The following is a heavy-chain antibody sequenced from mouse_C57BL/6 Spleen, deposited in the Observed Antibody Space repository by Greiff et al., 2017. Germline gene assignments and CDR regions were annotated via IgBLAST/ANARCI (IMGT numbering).Heavy chain of an antibody. J-gene: IGHJ4*01. V-gene: IGHV1-76*01. CDR3: AREGKLYGSSYRYAMDY. CDR2: IYPGSGNT. CDR1: GYTFTDYY. D-gene: IGHD1-1*01. Sequence: QVQLQQSGAELVRPGASVKLSCKASGYTFTDYYINWVKQRPGQGLEWIARIYPGSGNTYYNEKFKGKATLTAEKSSSTAYMQLSSLTSEDSAVYFCAREGKLYGSSYRYAMDYWGQGTSVTVSS.